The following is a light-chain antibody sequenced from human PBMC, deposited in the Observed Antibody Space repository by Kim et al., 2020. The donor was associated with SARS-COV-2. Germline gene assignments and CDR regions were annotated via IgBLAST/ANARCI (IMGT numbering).Light chain of an antibody. CDR3: NTRDSSGNHLV. V-gene: IGLV3-19*01. Sequence: SSELTQDPAVSVALGQTVRITCQGDSLRNYYASWYQQKPGQAPVLVIYAKNNRPSGIPDRFSGSNSGNTASLTITGARAEDEADYYCNTRDSSGNHLVFGGGTQLTVL. J-gene: IGLJ2*01. CDR2: AKN. CDR1: SLRNYY.